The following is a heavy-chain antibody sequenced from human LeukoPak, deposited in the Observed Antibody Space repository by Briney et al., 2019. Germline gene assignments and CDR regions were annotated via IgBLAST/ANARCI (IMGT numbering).Heavy chain of an antibody. CDR2: IYPGGSDT. V-gene: IGHV5-51*01. CDR3: ARHIRRQMTTVTTNWFDP. D-gene: IGHD4-17*01. CDR1: GYSFTSYW. J-gene: IGHJ5*02. Sequence: GESLKISCKGSGYSFTSYWIGWVRQMPGKGLEWMGIIYPGGSDTRYSPSFQGQVTISADKSISTAYLQWSSLKASDTAMYYCARHIRRQMTTVTTNWFDPWGQGTLVTVSS.